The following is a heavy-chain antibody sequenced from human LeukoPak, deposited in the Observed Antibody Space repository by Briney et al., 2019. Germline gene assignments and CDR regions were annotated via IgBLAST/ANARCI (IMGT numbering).Heavy chain of an antibody. CDR1: GFTFSSYG. CDR3: AKAWKWELLTYYDY. D-gene: IGHD1-26*01. CDR2: ISYDGSNK. V-gene: IGHV3-30*18. J-gene: IGHJ4*02. Sequence: GGSLRLSCAASGFTFSSYGMHWVRQAPGKGLEWVAVISYDGSNKYYADSVKGRFTISRDNSKNTLYLQMDSLRAEDTAVYYCAKAWKWELLTYYDYWGQGTLVTVSS.